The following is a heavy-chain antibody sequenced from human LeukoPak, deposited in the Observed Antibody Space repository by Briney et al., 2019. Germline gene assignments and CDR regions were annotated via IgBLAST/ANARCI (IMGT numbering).Heavy chain of an antibody. CDR2: ASDSGRT. CDR3: ATQPLGGWIDP. Sequence: SETLSLTCTVSGGSISSGGYYWSWSRQPPGKGLEWIGYASDSGRTNYNPSLKGRVTISLDTSKKQFSLKLTSVTAADTAVYYCATQPLGGWIDPWGQGSLVTVSS. J-gene: IGHJ5*02. CDR1: GGSISSGGYY. V-gene: IGHV4-61*08. D-gene: IGHD3-16*01.